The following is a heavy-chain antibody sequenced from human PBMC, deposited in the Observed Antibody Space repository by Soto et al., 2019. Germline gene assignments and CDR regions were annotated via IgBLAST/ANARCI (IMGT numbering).Heavy chain of an antibody. V-gene: IGHV3-30*18. CDR2: ISYDGNNT. CDR3: AKGAGDRLSLGMDV. D-gene: IGHD1-26*01. J-gene: IGHJ6*02. Sequence: QVQLVESGGGVVQPGWSLRLSCAASGFSISDYGMEWVRQAPGKGLEWVALISYDGNNTYYADSVKGRFTISRDNSKDTLFLQMTGVRAEDTAVYYCAKGAGDRLSLGMDVWGQGTTVTVSS. CDR1: GFSISDYG.